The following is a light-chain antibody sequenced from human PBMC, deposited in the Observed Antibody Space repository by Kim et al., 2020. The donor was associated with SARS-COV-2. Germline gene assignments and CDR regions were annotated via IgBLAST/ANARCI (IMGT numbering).Light chain of an antibody. CDR2: AAS. CDR1: QSISSY. V-gene: IGKV1-39*01. J-gene: IGKJ2*01. Sequence: STSVGDRVTITCRASQSISSYLNWYQQKPGKAPNLLIYAASSLQSGVPSRFSGSGSGTDFTLTISSLQPEDCATYYCQQSYKIPYTFGQGTKLEI. CDR3: QQSYKIPYT.